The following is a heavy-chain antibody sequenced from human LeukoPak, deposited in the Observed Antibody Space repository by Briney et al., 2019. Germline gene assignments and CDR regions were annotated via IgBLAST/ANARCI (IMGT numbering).Heavy chain of an antibody. Sequence: ASVKVSCKASGYTFTGYYMHWVRQAPGQGLEWMGIINPSGGSTSYAQKFQGRVTMTRDTSTSTVYMELSSLRSEDTAVYYCARDFVRYFDLHAFDIWGQGTMVTVSS. CDR1: GYTFTGYY. CDR2: INPSGGST. D-gene: IGHD3-9*01. CDR3: ARDFVRYFDLHAFDI. J-gene: IGHJ3*02. V-gene: IGHV1-46*01.